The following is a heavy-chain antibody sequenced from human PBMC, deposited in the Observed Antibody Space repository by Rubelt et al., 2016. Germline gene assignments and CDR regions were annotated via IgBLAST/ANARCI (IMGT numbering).Heavy chain of an antibody. J-gene: IGHJ6*02. D-gene: IGHD3-3*01. CDR2: RGST. V-gene: IGHV4-34*01. CDR3: ARVITIFGVVNYGMDV. Sequence: RGSTNYNPSLKSRVTISVDTSKNQFSLKLSSVTAADTAVYYCARVITIFGVVNYGMDVWGQGTTVTVSS.